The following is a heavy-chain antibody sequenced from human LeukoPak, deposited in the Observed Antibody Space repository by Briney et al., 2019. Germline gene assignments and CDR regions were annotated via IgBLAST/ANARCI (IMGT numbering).Heavy chain of an antibody. CDR1: GGTFSSYA. D-gene: IGHD5-18*01. CDR3: ARDLVDTALASIDY. CDR2: IIPIFGTA. J-gene: IGHJ4*02. Sequence: SVKVSCKASGGTFSSYAISWVRQAPGQGLEWMGGIIPIFGTANYAQKFQGRVTITADESTSTAYMELSSLRSEDTAVYYCARDLVDTALASIDYWGQGTLVTVSS. V-gene: IGHV1-69*01.